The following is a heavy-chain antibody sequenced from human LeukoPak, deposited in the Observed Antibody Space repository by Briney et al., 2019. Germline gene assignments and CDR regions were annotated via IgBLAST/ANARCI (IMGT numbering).Heavy chain of an antibody. CDR1: GFSFSEYY. CDR3: ARHSEGPVNDVFDI. V-gene: IGHV3-11*03. CDR2: LSSSGRYT. J-gene: IGHJ3*02. Sequence: GGSLTLSCAASGFSFSEYYMTWIRQAPGKGLEWVSNLSSSGRYTNYADSVRGRFTISRDNAKKSLYLQMNSLRAEDRDVYYCARHSEGPVNDVFDIWGRETKVSVFS. D-gene: IGHD2-2*01.